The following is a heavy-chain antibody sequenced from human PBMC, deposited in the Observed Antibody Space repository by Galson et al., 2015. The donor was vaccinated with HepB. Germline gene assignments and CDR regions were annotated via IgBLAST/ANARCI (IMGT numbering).Heavy chain of an antibody. V-gene: IGHV3-48*01. Sequence: SLRLSCAASGFTFSTYNMNWVRQAPGKGLEWVSYISSSTSTIYQADSVKGRFTTSRDNAKNSLILQMNSLRAEDTAIYYCARVSSHYDCSGSYPNPSYDYYMDVWGKGTTVTVSS. CDR3: ARVSSHYDCSGSYPNPSYDYYMDV. CDR1: GFTFSTYN. CDR2: ISSSTSTI. D-gene: IGHD3-10*02. J-gene: IGHJ6*03.